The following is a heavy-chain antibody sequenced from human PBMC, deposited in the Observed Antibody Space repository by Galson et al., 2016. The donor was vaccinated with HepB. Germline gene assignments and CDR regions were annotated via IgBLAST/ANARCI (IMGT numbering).Heavy chain of an antibody. CDR3: ARERAPYDSSSYYYVY. D-gene: IGHD3-22*01. CDR1: GGTFSSYG. V-gene: IGHV1-69*13. Sequence: SVKVSCKASGGTFSSYGISWVRQAPGQGLEWMGGIIPKFGTANYAQKFQGRVTITADESTSTAYMELSSLRSEDTAVYYCARERAPYDSSSYYYVYWGQGTLVTVSS. CDR2: IIPKFGTA. J-gene: IGHJ4*02.